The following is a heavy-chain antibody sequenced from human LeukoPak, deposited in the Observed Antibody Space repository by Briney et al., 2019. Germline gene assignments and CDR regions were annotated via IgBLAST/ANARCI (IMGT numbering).Heavy chain of an antibody. Sequence: SGGCLRLSCAASGFTFSSYSMDSVRQAPGKGLEWVSSIISSRSYIYYADSVKGRITISRDNAKNSLYLQMNSLSAEDTAVYYCARGEDTYYYDSSGYYGAFDIWGQGTMVTVSS. CDR1: GFTFSSYS. V-gene: IGHV3-21*01. J-gene: IGHJ3*02. CDR3: ARGEDTYYYDSSGYYGAFDI. CDR2: IISSRSYI. D-gene: IGHD3-22*01.